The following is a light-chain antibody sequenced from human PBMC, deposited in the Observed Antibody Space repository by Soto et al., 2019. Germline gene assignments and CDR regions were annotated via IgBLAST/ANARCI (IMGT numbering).Light chain of an antibody. CDR3: AAWDDTLDAYV. Sequence: QSVVTQPPSLSGAPGERGTISSSGSGSNIGSNTVNWYQHLPVAAPKLLIYADKQRPSWVPDRFSGSKSGTSASLAISGLQPEDEGDYCCAAWDDTLDAYVFGTGTKLTVL. CDR2: ADK. CDR1: GSNIGSNT. V-gene: IGLV1-44*01. J-gene: IGLJ1*01.